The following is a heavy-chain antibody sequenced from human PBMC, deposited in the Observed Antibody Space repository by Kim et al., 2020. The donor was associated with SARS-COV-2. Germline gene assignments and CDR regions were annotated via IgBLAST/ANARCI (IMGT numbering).Heavy chain of an antibody. CDR1: GFTFSTYG. D-gene: IGHD3-10*01. V-gene: IGHV3-30*18. Sequence: GGSLRLSCAASGFTFSTYGMHWVRQAPGKGLEWVAVISYDGSNKYYADSVKGRFTISRDNSENTLYLQMNSLRAEDTAVYFCAKALVRGVNFYYYGMDVWGQGPTVTVSS. CDR2: ISYDGSNK. J-gene: IGHJ6*02. CDR3: AKALVRGVNFYYYGMDV.